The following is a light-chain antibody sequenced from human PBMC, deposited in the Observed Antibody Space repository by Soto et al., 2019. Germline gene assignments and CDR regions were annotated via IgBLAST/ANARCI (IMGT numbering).Light chain of an antibody. J-gene: IGKJ4*01. V-gene: IGKV3-11*01. CDR2: DAS. CDR1: QSVSRY. CDR3: QQRSNWPRT. Sequence: EIVLTQSPATLSLSPGERATLSCRASQSVSRYLAWYQQKPGQAPRLLIHDASNRATGIPARFSGSGSGIDFTLTISSLAPEDFAVYYCQQRSNWPRTFGGGTKVEIK.